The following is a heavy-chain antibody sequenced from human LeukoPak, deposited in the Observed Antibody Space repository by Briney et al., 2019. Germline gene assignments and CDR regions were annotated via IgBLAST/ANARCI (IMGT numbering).Heavy chain of an antibody. D-gene: IGHD5-12*01. CDR1: GFTFSSYW. CDR3: ARYLDLVATSDY. CDR2: IKQDGSEK. J-gene: IGHJ4*02. Sequence: GGSLRLSCAASGFTFSSYWMSWVRQAPGKGLEWVADIKQDGSEKYYVDSVKGRFTISRDNAKNSLYLQMNSLRAEDTAVYCCARYLDLVATSDYWGQGTLVTVSS. V-gene: IGHV3-7*01.